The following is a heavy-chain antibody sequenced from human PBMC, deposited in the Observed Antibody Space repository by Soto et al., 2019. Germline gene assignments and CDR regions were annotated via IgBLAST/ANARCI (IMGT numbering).Heavy chain of an antibody. V-gene: IGHV3-30-3*01. CDR3: ARAPNHAWHTFDH. D-gene: IGHD2-2*01. CDR2: ISYDGSNK. CDR1: GFTLTNYA. J-gene: IGHJ5*02. Sequence: GGSLRLSCAASGFTLTNYAMHWVRQAPGKGLEWVAIISYDGSNKYYADSVKGRFTISRDNSKSTLSLQVDSLRAEDTALYYCARAPNHAWHTFDHWGQGTPVTVSS.